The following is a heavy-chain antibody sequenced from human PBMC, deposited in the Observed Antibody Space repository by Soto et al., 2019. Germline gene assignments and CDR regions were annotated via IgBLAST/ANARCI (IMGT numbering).Heavy chain of an antibody. D-gene: IGHD2-2*02. Sequence: PGGSLRLSCAASRFTFSSHWMHWVRQAPGKGLVWVSRINTDGSTTTYADSVKGRFTISRDNAKNTLYLQMNSLRGEDTAVYYYEKIPKTETPLASGGKGTLVTVSP. CDR1: RFTFSSHW. V-gene: IGHV3-74*01. CDR2: INTDGSTT. CDR3: EKIPKTETPLAS. J-gene: IGHJ4*02.